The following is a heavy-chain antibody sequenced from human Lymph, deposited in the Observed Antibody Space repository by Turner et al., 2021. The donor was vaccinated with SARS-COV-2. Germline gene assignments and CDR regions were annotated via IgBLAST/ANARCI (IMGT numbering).Heavy chain of an antibody. CDR3: ARGGVDTAMVRYYYYGMDV. Sequence: QVQLQQWGAGLFKPSETLSLTCAVYGLSLSVYYWSWIRQPPGKGLEWIGEINHSGSTNYNPSLKSRVTISVDTSKNQFSLKLSSVTAADTAVYYCARGGVDTAMVRYYYYGMDVWGQGTTVTVSS. CDR1: GLSLSVYY. J-gene: IGHJ6*02. CDR2: INHSGST. V-gene: IGHV4-34*01. D-gene: IGHD5-18*01.